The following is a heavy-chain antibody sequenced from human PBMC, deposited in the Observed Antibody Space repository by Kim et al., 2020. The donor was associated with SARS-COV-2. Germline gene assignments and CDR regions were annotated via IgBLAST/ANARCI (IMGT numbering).Heavy chain of an antibody. D-gene: IGHD3-22*01. CDR1: GFTFSSYA. CDR3: ERDRNYYDSSGYYYPRYYYYYGMDV. CDR2: ISYDGSNK. V-gene: IGHV3-30-3*01. Sequence: GGSLRLSCAASGFTFSSYAMHWVRQAPGKGLEWVAVISYDGSNKYYADSVKGRFTISRDNSKNTLYLQMNSLRAEDTAVYYCERDRNYYDSSGYYYPRYYYYYGMDVWGQGTTVTVSS. J-gene: IGHJ6*02.